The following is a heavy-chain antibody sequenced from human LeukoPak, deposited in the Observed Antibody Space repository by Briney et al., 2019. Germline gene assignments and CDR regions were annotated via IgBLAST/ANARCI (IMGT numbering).Heavy chain of an antibody. V-gene: IGHV4-59*01. Sequence: SETLSLTCTVSGGSISSYYWSWIRQPPGKGLEWIGYIYYSGSTNYNPSLKSRVTISVDTSKNQFSLKLSPVTAADTAVYYCARGSRLEYAYYGSVHNWFDPWGQGTLVTVSS. J-gene: IGHJ5*02. CDR3: ARGSRLEYAYYGSVHNWFDP. CDR2: IYYSGST. D-gene: IGHD3-10*01. CDR1: GGSISSYY.